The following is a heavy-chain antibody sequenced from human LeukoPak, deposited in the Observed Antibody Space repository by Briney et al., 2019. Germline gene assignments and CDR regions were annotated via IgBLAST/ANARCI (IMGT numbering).Heavy chain of an antibody. CDR3: ATIATGRVDPDY. Sequence: SETLSLTCIVSGDSISSSNYYWGWIRQPPGKGLEWIGSLYYGGSTYYNPSLKSRVTISVDTSKNQFSLKMRSVTAADTAVYYCATIATGRVDPDYWGQGTLVTVSS. V-gene: IGHV4-39*01. D-gene: IGHD6-13*01. CDR2: LYYGGST. CDR1: GDSISSSNYY. J-gene: IGHJ4*02.